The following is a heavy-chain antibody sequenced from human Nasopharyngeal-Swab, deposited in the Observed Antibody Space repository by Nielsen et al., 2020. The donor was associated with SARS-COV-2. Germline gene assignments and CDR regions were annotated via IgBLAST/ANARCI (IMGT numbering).Heavy chain of an antibody. CDR1: GYTFTSYA. J-gene: IGHJ4*02. CDR2: INTNTGNP. D-gene: IGHD6-19*01. Sequence: ASVKVSCKASGYTFTSYAMNWVRQAPGQGLEWMGWINTNTGNPTYAQGFTGRFVFSFDTSVSTSYLQINSLKAEDTAVYFCARGIAVAGQKRFDYWGQGTVVTVSS. V-gene: IGHV7-4-1*02. CDR3: ARGIAVAGQKRFDY.